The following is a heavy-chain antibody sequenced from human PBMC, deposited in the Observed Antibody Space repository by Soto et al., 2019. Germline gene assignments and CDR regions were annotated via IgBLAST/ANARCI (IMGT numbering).Heavy chain of an antibody. CDR3: SRELKTGWFDT. CDR2: IYYSGST. CDR1: GGSISSGDYY. V-gene: IGHV4-30-4*01. J-gene: IGHJ5*01. Sequence: SETLSLTCTVSGGSISSGDYYWSWIRQPPGKGLEWIGYIYYSGSTYYNPSLKSRVTISVDTSKNQFSLKLSSVTAADTAVYYCSRELKTGWFDTWCQRTLVTVSS.